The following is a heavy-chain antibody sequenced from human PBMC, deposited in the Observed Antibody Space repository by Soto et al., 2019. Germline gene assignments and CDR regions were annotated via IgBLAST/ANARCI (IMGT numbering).Heavy chain of an antibody. CDR3: ARHSVGGSFASWYRPNSH. J-gene: IGHJ4*02. V-gene: IGHV4-39*01. CDR1: GGSISSSSYY. Sequence: SETLSLTCTVSGGSISSSSYYWGWIRQPPGKGLEWIGSIYYSGSTCYNPSLKSRVTISVDTSKNQFSLKLSSVTAADTAVYYCARHSVGGSFASWYRPNSHWGQGTLVTVSS. D-gene: IGHD1-26*01. CDR2: IYYSGST.